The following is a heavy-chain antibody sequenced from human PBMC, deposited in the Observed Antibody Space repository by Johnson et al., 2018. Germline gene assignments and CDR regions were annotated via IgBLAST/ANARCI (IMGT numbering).Heavy chain of an antibody. J-gene: IGHJ6*03. Sequence: VQLVESGAEVTKPGASVKVSCKASGYTFTTYDINWVRQATGQGLEWMGWMNPNSGNTGYAQKFQGRVTMTRNTSIRTAYMELSSLRSEDTAGDYWARGLGGSYYYYMDVWGKGTTVTVSS. D-gene: IGHD3-16*01. CDR1: GYTFTTYD. CDR2: MNPNSGNT. V-gene: IGHV1-8*01. CDR3: ARGLGGSYYYYMDV.